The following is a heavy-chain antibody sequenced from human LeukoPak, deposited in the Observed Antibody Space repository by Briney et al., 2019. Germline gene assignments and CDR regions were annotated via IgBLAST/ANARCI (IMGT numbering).Heavy chain of an antibody. V-gene: IGHV3-48*01. Sequence: GGSLRLSCAASGFTFSSYSMNWVRQAPGKGLEWVSYISSSSTTTYISRSSSTIYYADSVKGRFTISRDNAKNSLYLQMNSLRAEDTAVYYCAREMTAVANFDYWGQGTLVTVSS. CDR3: AREMTAVANFDY. CDR1: GFTFSSYS. J-gene: IGHJ4*02. CDR2: ISRSSSTI. D-gene: IGHD6-19*01.